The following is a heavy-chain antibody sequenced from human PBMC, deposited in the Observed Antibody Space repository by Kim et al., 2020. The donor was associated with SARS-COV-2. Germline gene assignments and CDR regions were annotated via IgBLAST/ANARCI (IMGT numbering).Heavy chain of an antibody. V-gene: IGHV3-23*01. Sequence: GGSLRLSCAASGFTFNNYGMSWVRQAPGKGLEWVSAISGSSRGTYYADSVKGRFTISRDNSRNTKNTLYLQMNSLRVEDTGVYYCAKGGTVTTDLPPQPSYSYAMDVWGQGTTVTVSS. CDR3: AKGGTVTTDLPPQPSYSYAMDV. CDR2: ISGSSRGT. J-gene: IGHJ6*01. D-gene: IGHD4-17*01. CDR1: GFTFNNYG.